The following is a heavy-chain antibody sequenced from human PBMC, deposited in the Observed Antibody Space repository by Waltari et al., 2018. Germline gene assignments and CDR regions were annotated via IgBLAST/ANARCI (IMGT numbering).Heavy chain of an antibody. CDR1: GYTFTSYA. Sequence: QVQLVQSGAEAKKPGASVKVSCKASGYTFTSYAMHWVRQAPGKRLEWMGWINAGNGNTKYSQKFQGRVTITRDTSASTAYMELSSLRSEDTAVYYCARGPYSSSWYDPEYFQHWGQGTLVTVSS. J-gene: IGHJ1*01. CDR2: INAGNGNT. V-gene: IGHV1-3*01. D-gene: IGHD6-13*01. CDR3: ARGPYSSSWYDPEYFQH.